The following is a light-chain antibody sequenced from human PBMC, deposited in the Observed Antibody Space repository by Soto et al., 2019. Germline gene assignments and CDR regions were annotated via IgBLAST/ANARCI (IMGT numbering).Light chain of an antibody. Sequence: EIVLTQSPATLSLSPGESATLSCRASQSVSSSYLAWYQQKPGQAPRLLIYAASSRATGIPARFSGSGSGTDFTLTISRLDPEDSAVYYCQQYGTSHYSFGQGTKLDIQ. CDR3: QQYGTSHYS. CDR2: AAS. J-gene: IGKJ2*03. CDR1: QSVSSSY. V-gene: IGKV3-20*01.